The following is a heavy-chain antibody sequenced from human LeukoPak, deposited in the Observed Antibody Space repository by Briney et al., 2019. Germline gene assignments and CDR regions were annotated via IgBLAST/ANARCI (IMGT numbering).Heavy chain of an antibody. CDR3: ARIGHLDS. Sequence: GGSLRLSCAASGFTFSSYSMNWVRQAPGKGLEWVSYISSSSSTIYYADSVKGRFTISRDNAKKSLYLQMNSLRAEDTAVYYCARIGHLDSWGQGTLVTVSS. J-gene: IGHJ4*02. CDR2: ISSSSSTI. CDR1: GFTFSSYS. V-gene: IGHV3-48*04.